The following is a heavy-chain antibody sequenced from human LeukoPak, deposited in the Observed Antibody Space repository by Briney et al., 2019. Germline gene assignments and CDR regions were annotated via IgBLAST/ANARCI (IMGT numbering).Heavy chain of an antibody. CDR3: AITHVRYYDSSGYISNDY. Sequence: SETLSLTCAVYGGSFSGYYWSWIRQPPGKGLEWIGEINHSGSTNYNPSLKSRVTISVDTSKNQFSLKLSSVTAADTAVYYCAITHVRYYDSSGYISNDYWGQGALVTVSS. CDR1: GGSFSGYY. D-gene: IGHD3-22*01. J-gene: IGHJ4*02. V-gene: IGHV4-34*01. CDR2: INHSGST.